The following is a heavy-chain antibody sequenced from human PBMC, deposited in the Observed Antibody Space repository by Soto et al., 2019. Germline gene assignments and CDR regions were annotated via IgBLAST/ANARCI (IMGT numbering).Heavy chain of an antibody. CDR2: ISANSGNT. Sequence: ASVKVSCKAFGFIFSNYAISWVRQAPGQGLEWMGWISANSGNTNYAQKLQGRVTMTTDTSTSTAYMELRSLRSDDTAVYYCATAGNYDSSGRDFWGQGTLVTVSS. J-gene: IGHJ4*02. V-gene: IGHV1-18*04. CDR1: GFIFSNYA. CDR3: ATAGNYDSSGRDF. D-gene: IGHD3-22*01.